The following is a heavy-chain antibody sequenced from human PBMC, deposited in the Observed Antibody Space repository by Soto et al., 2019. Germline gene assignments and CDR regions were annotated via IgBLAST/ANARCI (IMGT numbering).Heavy chain of an antibody. V-gene: IGHV4-59*01. D-gene: IGHD2-8*02. Sequence: QVQLQESGPGLVKPSETLSLTCTVSGASISSYYWNWIRQSPGKGLEWIGHIYYNGNTKYSPFLESSLIIAVDTSKNQFSPERHSVTAADTAVYFWARRAVAVDALREDNWSDPWGQGTLVTVSS. CDR3: ARRAVAVDALREDNWSDP. CDR1: GASISSYY. J-gene: IGHJ5*02. CDR2: IYYNGNT.